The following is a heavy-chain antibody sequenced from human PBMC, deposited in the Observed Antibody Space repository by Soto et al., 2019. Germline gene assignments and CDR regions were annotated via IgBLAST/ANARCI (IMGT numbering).Heavy chain of an antibody. CDR1: GGSISSGDYY. CDR3: PRCLPAGARCET. CDR2: IYHSGST. Sequence: QVQLQESGPGLVKPSQTLSLTCTVSGGSISSGDYYWSWIRQPPGKGLEWIGYIYHSGSTYYNPSLKIRVTISVNTSMNQSTLKLSSVTAAATAVYLCPRCLPAGARCETGGQGTLVTFPS. J-gene: IGHJ4*02. V-gene: IGHV4-30-4*01. D-gene: IGHD6-13*01.